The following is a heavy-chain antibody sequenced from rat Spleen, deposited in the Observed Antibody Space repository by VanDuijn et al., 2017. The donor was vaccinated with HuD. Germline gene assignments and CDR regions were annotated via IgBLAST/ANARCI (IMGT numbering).Heavy chain of an antibody. CDR2: IIYDGSNT. D-gene: IGHD4-3*01. J-gene: IGHJ2*01. V-gene: IGHV5-29*01. CDR3: ARHDSGYGGDYFDY. Sequence: EVQLVESGGGLVQPGRSLKLSCVASGFTFSNYYMAWVRQAPRKGLEWVATIIYDGSNTYYRDSVKGRFTISRDNAQNTLYLQMDSLRSEDTATYYCARHDSGYGGDYFDYWGQGVMVTVSS. CDR1: GFTFSNYY.